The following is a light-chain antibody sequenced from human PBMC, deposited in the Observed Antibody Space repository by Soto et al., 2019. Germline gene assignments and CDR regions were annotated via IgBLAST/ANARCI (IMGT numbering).Light chain of an antibody. J-gene: IGLJ3*02. CDR2: KNN. CDR3: AAWDDSLHGVA. V-gene: IGLV1-44*01. CDR1: TSNIGSNA. Sequence: QSVLTQPPSASGTRGQSVTLSCSGSTSNIGSNAVNWYQQLPGTAPKLLIYKNNQRPSGVPDRFSGSKFGTSASLALSGLQSEDEADYHCAAWDDSLHGVAFGGGTKLTVL.